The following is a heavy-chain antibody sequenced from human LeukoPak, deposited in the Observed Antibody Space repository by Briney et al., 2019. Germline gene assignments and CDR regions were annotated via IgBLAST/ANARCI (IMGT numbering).Heavy chain of an antibody. V-gene: IGHV1-24*01. CDR1: GYTLTELS. CDR3: ASTRIPMLRCPFDP. CDR2: FDPEEGEA. Sequence: ASVSVSCKVSGYTLTELSMHWVRQAPGKGLEWMGGFDPEEGEAIYAQTFQGRVTMTEDTSTDTAYMELSSLRSGDTAVYYCASTRIPMLRCPFDPWGQGTLVTVSS. J-gene: IGHJ5*02. D-gene: IGHD3-10*01.